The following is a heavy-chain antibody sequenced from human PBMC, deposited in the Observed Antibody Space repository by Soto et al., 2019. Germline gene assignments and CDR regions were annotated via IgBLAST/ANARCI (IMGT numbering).Heavy chain of an antibody. D-gene: IGHD2-15*01. J-gene: IGHJ3*02. CDR2: INHSGST. CDR3: ARGRLVVVVAAYSLALVEGAFDI. V-gene: IGHV4-34*01. CDR1: GGSFSGYY. Sequence: PSETLSLTCAVYGGSFSGYYWSWIRQPPGKGLEWIGEINHSGSTNYNPSLKSRVTISVDTSKNQFSLKLSSVTAADTAVYYCARGRLVVVVAAYSLALVEGAFDIWGQGTMVTVSS.